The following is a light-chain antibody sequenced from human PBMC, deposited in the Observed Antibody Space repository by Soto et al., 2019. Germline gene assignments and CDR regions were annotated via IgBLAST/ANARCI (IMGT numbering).Light chain of an antibody. V-gene: IGKV1-33*01. Sequence: DIHRTHSASSLSAALGDRVTITCQASQNINNYLNWYQQKPGRAPKLLIYDASNLEAGVPSRFRGSGSGTDFTFTISRLQPEDIATYYCQQYENLPTFGQGTRLEIK. CDR2: DAS. J-gene: IGKJ5*01. CDR1: QNINNY. CDR3: QQYENLPT.